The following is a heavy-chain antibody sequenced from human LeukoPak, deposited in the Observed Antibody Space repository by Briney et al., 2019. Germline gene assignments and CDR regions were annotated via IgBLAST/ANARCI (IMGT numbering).Heavy chain of an antibody. Sequence: GGSLRLSCAASGFTFSSYAMSWVRQAPGKGLEWVSAISGSGGSTYYADSVKGRFTISRDNSKNTLYLQMNSLRAEDTAVYYCAKDGDIVVVPAAIDYWAREPWSPSPQ. V-gene: IGHV3-23*01. CDR3: AKDGDIVVVPAAIDY. D-gene: IGHD2-2*01. J-gene: IGHJ4*02. CDR1: GFTFSSYA. CDR2: ISGSGGST.